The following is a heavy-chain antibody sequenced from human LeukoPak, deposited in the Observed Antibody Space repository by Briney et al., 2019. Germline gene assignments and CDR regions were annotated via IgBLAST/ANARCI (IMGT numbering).Heavy chain of an antibody. CDR2: MSFDGSHE. CDR3: ARGGKGSDGKCYLIDY. J-gene: IGHJ4*02. V-gene: IGHV3-30*04. CDR1: GLTFSNSA. D-gene: IGHD2-15*01. Sequence: TGGSLRLSCVASGLTFSNSAMHWVRQAPGRGLEWVAIMSFDGSHERYGDSVKGRFTLSRDNSKNTLYLQINSLRTEDTAVYYCARGGKGSDGKCYLIDYWGQGTLVTVSS.